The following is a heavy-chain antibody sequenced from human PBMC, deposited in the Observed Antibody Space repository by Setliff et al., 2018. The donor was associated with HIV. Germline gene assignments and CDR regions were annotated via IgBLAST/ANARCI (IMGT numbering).Heavy chain of an antibody. CDR3: ARVSQDLLGAFDI. CDR2: IFYTGSTY. J-gene: IGHJ3*02. V-gene: IGHV4-34*09. Sequence: SETLSLTCVVYGGSFTNYYWGWIRQPPGKGLEWIGSIFYTGSTYYYNPSLKSRVIISVDSSKNQFFLKLTSVTAADTAMYYCARVSQDLLGAFDIWGQGTMVTVSS. CDR1: GGSFTNYY. D-gene: IGHD7-27*01.